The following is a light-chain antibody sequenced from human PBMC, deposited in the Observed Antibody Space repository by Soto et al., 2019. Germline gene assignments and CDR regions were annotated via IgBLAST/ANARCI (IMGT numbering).Light chain of an antibody. CDR1: QSISSW. Sequence: DPQMTQSPSTLSATVGDRPPITCRASQSISSWLAWYQQKPGKAPKLLIYDASSLESGVPSRFSGSGSGTEFTLTISSLQPDDFATYYCQQYNSYPWTFGQGTMVDIK. V-gene: IGKV1-5*01. CDR2: DAS. J-gene: IGKJ1*01. CDR3: QQYNSYPWT.